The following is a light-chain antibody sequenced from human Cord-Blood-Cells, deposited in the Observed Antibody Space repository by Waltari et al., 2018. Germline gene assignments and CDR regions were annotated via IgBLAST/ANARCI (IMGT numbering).Light chain of an antibody. J-gene: IGLJ3*02. CDR3: QTWGTGIWV. V-gene: IGLV4-69*01. CDR2: LNSDGSH. Sequence: QLVLTKSPSASAAPGASVKLTATLTSGHSSNAIARHQQQPEKGPRYLMKLNSDGSHSKGDGIPDRFSGSSPGAERYLTISSLQSEDEADYYCQTWGTGIWVFGGGTKLTVL. CDR1: SGHSSNA.